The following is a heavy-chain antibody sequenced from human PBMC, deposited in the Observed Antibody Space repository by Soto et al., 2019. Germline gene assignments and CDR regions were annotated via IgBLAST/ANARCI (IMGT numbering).Heavy chain of an antibody. CDR3: ARDPGTYYDY. CDR1: GFTVSSNY. CDR2: IYSGGST. Sequence: EVPLVESGGGLVQPGGSLRLSCAASGFTVSSNYMSWVRQAPGKGLEWVSVIYSGGSTYYADSVKGRFTISRHNSKNTLYLQMNSRRAEDTAVYYCARDPGTYYDYWGQGTLVTVSS. V-gene: IGHV3-53*04. D-gene: IGHD1-1*01. J-gene: IGHJ4*02.